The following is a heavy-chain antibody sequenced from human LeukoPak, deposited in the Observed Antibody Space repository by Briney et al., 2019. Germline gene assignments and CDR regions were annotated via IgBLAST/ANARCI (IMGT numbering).Heavy chain of an antibody. Sequence: GGSLRLSCAASGFTFSHYGMHWVRQAPGKGLEWVVVIWSDGTNKYYADSVKGRFSISRDDSQKRVFLQMNSLRAEDTAVYYCARDAQRGFDYSNSLQYWGQGALVTVSS. V-gene: IGHV3-33*01. J-gene: IGHJ4*02. D-gene: IGHD4-11*01. CDR3: ARDAQRGFDYSNSLQY. CDR2: IWSDGTNK. CDR1: GFTFSHYG.